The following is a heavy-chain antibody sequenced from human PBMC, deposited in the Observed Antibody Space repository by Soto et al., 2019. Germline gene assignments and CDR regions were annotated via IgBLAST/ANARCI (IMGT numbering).Heavy chain of an antibody. CDR3: AKGLFSATYWSSDG. CDR2: ISGSGDNT. V-gene: IGHV3-23*01. J-gene: IGHJ4*02. Sequence: PGGSLRLSCAASGFTFSNFVMSWVRQAPGKGLEWVSGISGSGDNTYYAASVKGRFTISRDTSENTLYLQINSLRADDTAVYYCAKGLFSATYWSSDGWGQGTLVTVSS. CDR1: GFTFSNFV. D-gene: IGHD1-26*01.